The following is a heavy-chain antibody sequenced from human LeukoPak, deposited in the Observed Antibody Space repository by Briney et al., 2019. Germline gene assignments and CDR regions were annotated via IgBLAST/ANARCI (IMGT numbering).Heavy chain of an antibody. J-gene: IGHJ3*02. D-gene: IGHD1-26*01. Sequence: ASVKVSCKASGYTFTGYYMHWVRQAPGQGLEWMGWINPNSGGTNYAQKFQGRVTMTRDTSISTAYMELSRLRSDDTAVYYCARDIRWDSAFQWELPVFDAFDIWGQGTMVTVSS. CDR1: GYTFTGYY. CDR3: ARDIRWDSAFQWELPVFDAFDI. V-gene: IGHV1-2*02. CDR2: INPNSGGT.